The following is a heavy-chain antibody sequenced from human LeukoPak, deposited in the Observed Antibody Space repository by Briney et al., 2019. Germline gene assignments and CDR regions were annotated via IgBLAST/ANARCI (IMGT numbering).Heavy chain of an antibody. CDR3: ARGSGSYYNGYFDY. Sequence: GGSLRLSCVASGLPIGDFAMHWVRQAPGKGLEWVAVIWYDGSNKYYADSVKGRFTISRDNSKNTLYLQMNSLRAEDTAVYYCARGSGSYYNGYFDYWGQGTLVTVSS. CDR2: IWYDGSNK. V-gene: IGHV3-33*08. D-gene: IGHD3-10*01. CDR1: GLPIGDFA. J-gene: IGHJ4*02.